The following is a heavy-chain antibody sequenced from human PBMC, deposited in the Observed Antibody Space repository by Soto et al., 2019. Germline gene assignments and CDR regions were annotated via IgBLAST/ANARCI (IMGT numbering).Heavy chain of an antibody. J-gene: IGHJ4*02. CDR3: ASASYYYDSSGYWGGLGY. D-gene: IGHD3-22*01. V-gene: IGHV1-69*01. CDR2: IIPIFGTA. CDR1: GGTFSSYA. Sequence: QVQLVQSGAEVKKPGSSVKVSCKASGGTFSSYAISWVRQAPGQGLEWMGGIIPIFGTANYAQKFQGRVTITADESTSTAYMELSSLRSEDTAVYYCASASYYYDSSGYWGGLGYWGQGTLVTVSS.